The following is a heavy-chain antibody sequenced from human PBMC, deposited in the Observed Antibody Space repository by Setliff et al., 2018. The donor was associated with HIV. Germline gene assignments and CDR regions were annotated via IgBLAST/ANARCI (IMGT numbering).Heavy chain of an antibody. CDR1: GYTLSELS. CDR2: FDPEEGET. D-gene: IGHD3-22*01. CDR3: ARDDDVIMVVVGGDY. V-gene: IGHV1-24*01. Sequence: GASVKVSCKVSGYTLSELSMHWVRQAPGEGLEWMGGFDPEEGETIYAEKFQGRVTMTEDTATETAYMELSSLRSEDAAVYYCARDDDVIMVVVGGDYWGQGTLVTVSS. J-gene: IGHJ4*02.